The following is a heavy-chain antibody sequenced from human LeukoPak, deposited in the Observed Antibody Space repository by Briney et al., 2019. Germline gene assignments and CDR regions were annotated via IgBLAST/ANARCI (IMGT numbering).Heavy chain of an antibody. CDR1: GGSVSSSFYY. Sequence: SETLSLTCTVSGGSVSSSFYYWGWIRQPPGKGLEWIGSMYFSGSTHYNPSLKSRVTISVDTSKTQFSLKLTSVTAADTAVYYCANAASYSVDYWGQGTLVTVSS. CDR2: MYFSGST. D-gene: IGHD1-26*01. CDR3: ANAASYSVDY. J-gene: IGHJ4*02. V-gene: IGHV4-39*01.